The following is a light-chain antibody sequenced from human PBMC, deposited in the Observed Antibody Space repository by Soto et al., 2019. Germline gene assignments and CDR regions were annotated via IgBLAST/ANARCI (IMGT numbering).Light chain of an antibody. CDR3: QQYGSSPIT. CDR2: AAS. J-gene: IGKJ5*01. Sequence: DIPMTQSPSSLSASVGDRVTITCRASQSISIYLNWYQQKPGKAPKLLIYAASSLQSGVPSRFSGSGSGTDFTLTISRLEPEDFAVYYCQQYGSSPITFGQGTRLEIK. V-gene: IGKV1-39*01. CDR1: QSISIY.